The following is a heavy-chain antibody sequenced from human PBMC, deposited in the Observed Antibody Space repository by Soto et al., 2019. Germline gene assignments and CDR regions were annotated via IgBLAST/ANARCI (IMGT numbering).Heavy chain of an antibody. J-gene: IGHJ6*02. CDR3: ARDRGDILTGYPYGMDV. Sequence: SETLSLTCTVSGGSISSGGYYWSWIRQHPGKGLEWIGYIYYSGSTYYNPSLKSRVTISVDTSKNQFSLKLSSVTAADTAVYYCARDRGDILTGYPYGMDVWGQGTTVTVSS. CDR1: GGSISSGGYY. D-gene: IGHD3-9*01. CDR2: IYYSGST. V-gene: IGHV4-31*03.